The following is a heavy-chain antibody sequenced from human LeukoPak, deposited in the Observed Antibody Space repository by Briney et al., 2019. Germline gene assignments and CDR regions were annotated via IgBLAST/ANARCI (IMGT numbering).Heavy chain of an antibody. CDR1: GFTLSSYE. CDR2: ISGSGGST. D-gene: IGHD3-22*01. Sequence: PGGSLRLSCTVSGFTLSSYEMSWVRQAPGKGLEWVAGISGSGGSTYYADSVKGRFTISRDNSQNTLYLLMNSLRAEDTALYYCAKGDYYETSPVGFDYWGQGTLVTVSS. J-gene: IGHJ4*02. CDR3: AKGDYYETSPVGFDY. V-gene: IGHV3-23*01.